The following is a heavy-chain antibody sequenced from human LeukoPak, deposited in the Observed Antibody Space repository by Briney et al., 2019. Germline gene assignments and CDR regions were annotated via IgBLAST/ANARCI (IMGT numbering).Heavy chain of an antibody. J-gene: IGHJ4*02. CDR3: ARNLNSGTYYPPTLAY. V-gene: IGHV3-33*01. Sequence: GRSLRLSCAASGFTFSSYGMHWVRQAPGKGLEWVAVIWYDGSNKYYADSVKGRFTISRDNSKNTLYLQMNSLRAEDTAVYYCARNLNSGTYYPPTLAYWGQGALVTVSS. D-gene: IGHD1-26*01. CDR1: GFTFSSYG. CDR2: IWYDGSNK.